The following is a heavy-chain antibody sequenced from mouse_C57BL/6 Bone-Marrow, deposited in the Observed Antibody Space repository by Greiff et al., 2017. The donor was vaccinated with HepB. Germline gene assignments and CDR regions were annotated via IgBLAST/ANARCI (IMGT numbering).Heavy chain of an antibody. D-gene: IGHD4-1*01. Sequence: EVQRVESGPGLVKPSQSLSLTCSVTGYSITSGYYWNWIRQFPGNKLEWMGYISYDGSNNYNPSLKNRISITRDTSKNQFFLKLNSVTTEDTATYYCARNWDWAWFAYWGQGTLVTVSA. CDR3: ARNWDWAWFAY. CDR2: ISYDGSN. V-gene: IGHV3-6*01. J-gene: IGHJ3*01. CDR1: GYSITSGYY.